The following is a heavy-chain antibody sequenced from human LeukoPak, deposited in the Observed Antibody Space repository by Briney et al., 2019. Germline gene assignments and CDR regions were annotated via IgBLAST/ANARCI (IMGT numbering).Heavy chain of an antibody. Sequence: GRSLRLSCAASGFTFSSFGMHWVRQAPGKGLEWVAVIWYDGNNKYYADSVKGRFTISRDNSKNTLYLQMNSLRAEDTAVYYCARFSSGWYYFDYWGQGTLVTVSS. D-gene: IGHD6-19*01. CDR2: IWYDGNNK. V-gene: IGHV3-33*01. CDR3: ARFSSGWYYFDY. CDR1: GFTFSSFG. J-gene: IGHJ4*02.